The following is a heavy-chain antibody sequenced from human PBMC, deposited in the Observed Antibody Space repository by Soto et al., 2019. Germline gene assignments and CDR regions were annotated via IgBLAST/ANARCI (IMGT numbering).Heavy chain of an antibody. V-gene: IGHV3-30-3*01. CDR2: ISYDGSNK. D-gene: IGHD5-12*01. J-gene: IGHJ4*02. CDR1: VFTFSSYA. CDR3: ARDMMATSAYFDY. Sequence: GGSLRLSCAASVFTFSSYAMHWVRQAPVKGLEWVAVISYDGSNKYYADSVKGRFTISRDNYKNTLYLQMNSLRAEDTAVYYCARDMMATSAYFDYWGQGTLVTLSS.